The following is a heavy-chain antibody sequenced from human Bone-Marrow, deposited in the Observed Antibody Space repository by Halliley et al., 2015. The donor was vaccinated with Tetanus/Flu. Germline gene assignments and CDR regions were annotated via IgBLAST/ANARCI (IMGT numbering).Heavy chain of an antibody. J-gene: IGHJ4*02. D-gene: IGHD5-12*01. CDR1: GGSISGSKW. Sequence: TLSLTCTVSGGSISGSKWWTWVRQPPGKGLEWIGEIYHSGSTNYNPSLKSRVTIAVDKSKNQFSLNLSSVTAADTAVYYCAKAEGPRWLADWGQGILLSVSS. CDR2: IYHSGST. V-gene: IGHV4-4*02. CDR3: AKAEGPRWLAD.